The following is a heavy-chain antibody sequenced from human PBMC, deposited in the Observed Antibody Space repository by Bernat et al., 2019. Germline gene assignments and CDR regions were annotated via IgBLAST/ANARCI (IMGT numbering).Heavy chain of an antibody. Sequence: QVQLVQSGAEVKKPGASVKVSCKASGYTFTSYGISWVRQAPGQGLEWMGWISAYNGNTNYAQKLQGRVTMNTDTSTSTAYRELRSLRSDDTAVYYCAREGIAAAGTPSDYYYYYGMDVWGQGTTVTVSS. CDR2: ISAYNGNT. J-gene: IGHJ6*02. CDR1: GYTFTSYG. D-gene: IGHD6-13*01. V-gene: IGHV1-18*04. CDR3: AREGIAAAGTPSDYYYYYGMDV.